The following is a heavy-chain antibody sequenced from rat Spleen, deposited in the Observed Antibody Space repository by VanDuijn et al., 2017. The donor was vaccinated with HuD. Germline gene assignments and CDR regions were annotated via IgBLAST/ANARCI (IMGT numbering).Heavy chain of an antibody. D-gene: IGHD1-2*01. V-gene: IGHV5-25*01. CDR2: ISPSGGSSS. J-gene: IGHJ3*01. CDR1: GFTFSNYY. CDR3: ARHGLYSITTISTGNWFAY. Sequence: EVQLVESGGDLMQPGRSMNFSCAASGFTFSNYYMAWVRQAPTKGLEWVASISPSGGSSSYYRDSVKGRFTISRDNGKSTLYLQMDSLRSEDTATYYCARHGLYSITTISTGNWFAYWGQGTLVTVSS.